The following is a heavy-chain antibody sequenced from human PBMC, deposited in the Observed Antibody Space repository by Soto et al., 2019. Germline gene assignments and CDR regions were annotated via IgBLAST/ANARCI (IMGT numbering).Heavy chain of an antibody. J-gene: IGHJ4*02. CDR2: IYSGGST. CDR1: GFTFSIYS. Sequence: GGSLRLSCAASGFTFSIYSISWVRQAPGKGLEWVSVIYSGGSTYYADSVKGRFTISRDNSKNTLYLQMNSLRAEDTAVYYCARDPSDYWGQGTLVTVSS. V-gene: IGHV3-66*01. CDR3: ARDPSDY.